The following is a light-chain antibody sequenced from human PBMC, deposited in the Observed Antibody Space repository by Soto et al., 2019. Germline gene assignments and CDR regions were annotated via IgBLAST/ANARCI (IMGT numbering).Light chain of an antibody. V-gene: IGKV1-5*01. CDR3: QQYYSYAYT. CDR1: QSVSGW. J-gene: IGKJ2*01. Sequence: DIQMTQSPSTLSASVGDRVTITCRASQSVSGWLHWYQQTPGKAPKLLISAASSLESGVPSRFSGIGSGTKFTLTIRSLQPDDFATYYCQQYYSYAYTFGQGTKVEIK. CDR2: AAS.